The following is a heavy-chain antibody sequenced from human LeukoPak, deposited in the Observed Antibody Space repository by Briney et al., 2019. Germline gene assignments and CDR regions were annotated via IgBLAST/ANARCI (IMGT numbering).Heavy chain of an antibody. J-gene: IGHJ6*03. V-gene: IGHV1-18*01. D-gene: IGHD6-13*01. CDR2: ISGYNGNT. Sequence: ASMKVSCKASGYTFTSYGITWVRQAPGQGLEWMGWISGYNGNTNYAQKLQGRVTMTTDTSTSTAYMELRSLRSDDTAVYYCARVPSFSSSWGGYYYYMDVWGKGTTVTVSS. CDR1: GYTFTSYG. CDR3: ARVPSFSSSWGGYYYYMDV.